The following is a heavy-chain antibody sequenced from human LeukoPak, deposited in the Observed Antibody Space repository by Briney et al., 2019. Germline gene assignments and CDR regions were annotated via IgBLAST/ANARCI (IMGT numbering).Heavy chain of an antibody. Sequence: ASVKVSCKASGYIFNNSDINWVRQAPGQGLEWMGWMSPVSGIGGSAQRFQGRVTLTRDTSISTAYMEVSNLRSDDTAFYYCARAPMGTAALYWGQGTLVTVSS. D-gene: IGHD2-2*01. J-gene: IGHJ4*02. CDR2: MSPVSGIG. CDR3: ARAPMGTAALY. CDR1: GYIFNNSD. V-gene: IGHV1-8*01.